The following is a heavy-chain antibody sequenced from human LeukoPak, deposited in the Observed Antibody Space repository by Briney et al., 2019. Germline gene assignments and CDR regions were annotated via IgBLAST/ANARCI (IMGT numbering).Heavy chain of an antibody. V-gene: IGHV4-39*02. CDR1: GYFVSSSCNY. Sequence: PSETLSLTCAVSGYFVSSSCNYWGWLRQRPGKGWEGRGSIYYTETTYYNPTLKSRVTISVDTSKNHFSLKLSSVTAPDTSVYYCVRLQKYFYDSSGYYSEYYFDYWGQGTLVTVSS. D-gene: IGHD3-22*01. CDR2: IYYTETT. J-gene: IGHJ4*02. CDR3: VRLQKYFYDSSGYYSEYYFDY.